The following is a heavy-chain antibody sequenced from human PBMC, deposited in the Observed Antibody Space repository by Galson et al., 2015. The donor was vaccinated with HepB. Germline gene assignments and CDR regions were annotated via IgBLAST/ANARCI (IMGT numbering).Heavy chain of an antibody. V-gene: IGHV3-23*01. CDR3: AKSTGITGTRSYWYFDL. CDR2: LSASGVNT. J-gene: IGHJ2*01. D-gene: IGHD1-20*01. CDR1: GFTFSSYA. Sequence: SLRLSCAASGFTFSSYAMSWVRQAPGMGLEWVSSLSASGVNTYYADSVKGRFTISRDNSKNTLYLQMNSLRAEDTAVYYCAKSTGITGTRSYWYFDLWGRGTLVTVSS.